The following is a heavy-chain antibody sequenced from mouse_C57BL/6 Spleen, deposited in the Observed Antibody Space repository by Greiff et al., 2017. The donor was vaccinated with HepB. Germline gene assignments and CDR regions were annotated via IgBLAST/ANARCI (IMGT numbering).Heavy chain of an antibody. V-gene: IGHV5-17*01. CDR2: ISSGSSTI. J-gene: IGHJ1*03. D-gene: IGHD1-1*01. CDR1: GFTFSDYG. CDR3: ARVTTVLNWYFDV. Sequence: EVKLVESGGGLVKPGGSLKLSCAASGFTFSDYGMHWVRQAPEKGLEWVAYISSGSSTIYYADTVKGRFTISRDNAKNTLFLQMTSLRSEDTAMYYCARVTTVLNWYFDVWGTRTTVTVSS.